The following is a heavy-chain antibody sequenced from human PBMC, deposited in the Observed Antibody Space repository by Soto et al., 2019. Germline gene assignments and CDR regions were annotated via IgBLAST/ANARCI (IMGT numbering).Heavy chain of an antibody. CDR2: IKPNSGGT. CDR3: AREYSSSSGAFDI. D-gene: IGHD6-6*01. V-gene: IGHV1-2*04. CDR1: GYTFTGYY. J-gene: IGHJ3*02. Sequence: ASVKVSCKASGYTFTGYYMHWVRQAPGQGLEWMGWIKPNSGGTNYAQKFQGWVTMTRDTSISTAYMELSRLRSDDTAVYYCAREYSSSSGAFDIWGQGTMVTVSS.